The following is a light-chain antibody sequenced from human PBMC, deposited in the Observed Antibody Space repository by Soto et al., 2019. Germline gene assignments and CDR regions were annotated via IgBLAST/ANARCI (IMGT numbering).Light chain of an antibody. J-gene: IGLJ2*01. CDR1: SSDVGGHNF. CDR3: NSYAGSNTMV. V-gene: IGLV2-8*01. CDR2: EVS. Sequence: QSALTQPPSASGSPGQSVTISCTGSSSDVGGHNFVSWYQQHPGKAPKLIIYEVSKRSAGVPDRFSGSKSGNTASLTVSGLQAEDEADYHCNSYAGSNTMVFGGGTKLTVL.